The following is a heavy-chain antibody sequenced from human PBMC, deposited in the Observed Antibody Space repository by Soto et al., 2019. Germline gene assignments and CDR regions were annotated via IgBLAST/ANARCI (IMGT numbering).Heavy chain of an antibody. CDR2: ISASTRNT. CDR1: GYTFTNYA. D-gene: IGHD2-15*01. V-gene: IGHV1-18*01. CDR3: ARCYCSVGSCYACWHFDL. Sequence: QVQLAQSGAEVKKPGASVKVSCQASGYTFTNYAISWVRQAPGQGLEWMGWISASTRNTDQAQNFQGRVTMTIDTSTNTANMELRSLRSDDTAVYYCARCYCSVGSCYACWHFDLWGRGTLVTVSS. J-gene: IGHJ2*01.